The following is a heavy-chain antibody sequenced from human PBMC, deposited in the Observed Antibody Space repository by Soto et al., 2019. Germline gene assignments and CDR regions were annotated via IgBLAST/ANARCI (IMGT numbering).Heavy chain of an antibody. Sequence: QVQLQESGPGLVKPSETLSLTCTVSGGSISSYYWSWIRQPPGKGLEWIGYIYYSGSTNYNPSLKSRVTMSVATSKNQFSLKLSSVTAADTAVHYCARQSVGPYGSGSYFDYWGQGTLVTVSS. CDR2: IYYSGST. V-gene: IGHV4-59*08. D-gene: IGHD3-10*01. CDR1: GGSISSYY. CDR3: ARQSVGPYGSGSYFDY. J-gene: IGHJ4*02.